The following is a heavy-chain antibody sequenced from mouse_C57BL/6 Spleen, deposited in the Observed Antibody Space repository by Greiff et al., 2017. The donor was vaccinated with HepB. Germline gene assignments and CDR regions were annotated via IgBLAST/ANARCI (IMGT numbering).Heavy chain of an antibody. CDR3: TPYGNYGDYAMDY. D-gene: IGHD2-1*01. J-gene: IGHJ4*01. V-gene: IGHV14-4*01. CDR2: IDPENGDT. Sequence: EVQLVESGAELVRPGASVKLSCTASGFNIKDDYMHWVKQRPEQGLEWIGWIDPENGDTEYASKFQGKATITADTSSNTAYLQLSSLTSEDTAVYYCTPYGNYGDYAMDYWGQGTSVTVSS. CDR1: GFNIKDDY.